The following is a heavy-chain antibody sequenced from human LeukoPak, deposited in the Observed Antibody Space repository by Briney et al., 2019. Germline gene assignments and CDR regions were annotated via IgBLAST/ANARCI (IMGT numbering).Heavy chain of an antibody. Sequence: PSETLSLTCTVSGGSISSYYWSWIRQPPGKGLEWIGYIYYSGSTNYNPSLKSRVTISVDTSKNQFSLKLSSVTAADTAVYYCARGGPYYYDSSGYLDYWSQGTLVTVSS. CDR2: IYYSGST. V-gene: IGHV4-59*01. J-gene: IGHJ4*02. CDR3: ARGGPYYYDSSGYLDY. D-gene: IGHD3-22*01. CDR1: GGSISSYY.